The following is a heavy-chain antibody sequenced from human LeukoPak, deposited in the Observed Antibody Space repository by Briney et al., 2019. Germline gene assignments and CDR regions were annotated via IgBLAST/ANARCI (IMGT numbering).Heavy chain of an antibody. CDR3: AKDPSNIAVANRNGWFDP. D-gene: IGHD6-19*01. Sequence: PGGSLRLSCAASGFTFSSFAMSWVRRAPGKGLEGVSSISGDGGNTYYAQSVKGRFSISSDNSKNTLNLQMASLRAADTALYFCAKDPSNIAVANRNGWFDPWGKGAPVTVSS. CDR2: ISGDGGNT. CDR1: GFTFSSFA. V-gene: IGHV3-23*01. J-gene: IGHJ5*02.